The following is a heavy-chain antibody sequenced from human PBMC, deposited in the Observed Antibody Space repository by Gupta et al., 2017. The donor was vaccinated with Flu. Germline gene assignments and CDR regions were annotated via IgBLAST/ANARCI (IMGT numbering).Heavy chain of an antibody. Sequence: EVQLVQSGAEVKSPGESLRISCKGSGYTFTNYWISWVRQMPGKGLEWMGRIDPSDSYTTYSPSLQGHVTVSVDKSISTAYLQVSSLKASDTAMYYCARHNGASVGVFYHYGMDVWGQGTTVTVPS. CDR3: ARHNGASVGVFYHYGMDV. CDR2: IDPSDSYT. J-gene: IGHJ6*02. D-gene: IGHD2-8*01. V-gene: IGHV5-10-1*01. CDR1: GYTFTNYW.